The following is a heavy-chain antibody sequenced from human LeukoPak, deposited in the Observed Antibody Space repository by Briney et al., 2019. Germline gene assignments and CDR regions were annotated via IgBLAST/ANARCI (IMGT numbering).Heavy chain of an antibody. D-gene: IGHD6-13*01. J-gene: IGHJ4*02. CDR1: GGSISSSSYY. V-gene: IGHV4-39*01. CDR2: IYYSGST. Sequence: SETLSLTCTVSGGSISSSSYYWGWMRQPPGKGLEWIGSIYYSGSTYYNPSLKSRVTISVDTSKNQFSLKLSTVTAADTAVYYCARQGSSWYGYWGQGTLVTVSS. CDR3: ARQGSSWYGY.